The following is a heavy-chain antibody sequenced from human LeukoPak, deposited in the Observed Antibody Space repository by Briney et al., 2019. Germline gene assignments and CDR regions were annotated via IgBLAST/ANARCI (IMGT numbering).Heavy chain of an antibody. Sequence: PGGSLRLSCAASGFTFSSYEMNWVRQAPGKGLEWVSYISSSGSTIYYADSVKGRFTISRGNAKKSLYLQMNSLRAEDTAVYYCARDIEEYYGSGSRSDVFDIWGQGTMVTVSS. D-gene: IGHD3-10*01. CDR1: GFTFSSYE. CDR3: ARDIEEYYGSGSRSDVFDI. J-gene: IGHJ3*02. CDR2: ISSSGSTI. V-gene: IGHV3-48*03.